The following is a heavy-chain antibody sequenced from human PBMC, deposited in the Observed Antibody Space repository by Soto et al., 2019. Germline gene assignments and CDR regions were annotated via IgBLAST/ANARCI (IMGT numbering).Heavy chain of an antibody. V-gene: IGHV3-73*01. D-gene: IGHD3-3*01. CDR1: GFTFSGSA. CDR3: TLRYYDFWSGYYPFDY. Sequence: GGSLRLSCAASGFTFSGSAMHWVRQASGKGLEWVGRIRSKANSYATAYAASVKGRFTISRDDSKNTAYLQMNSLKTEDTAVYYCTLRYYDFWSGYYPFDYWGQGTLVTVS. CDR2: IRSKANSYAT. J-gene: IGHJ4*02.